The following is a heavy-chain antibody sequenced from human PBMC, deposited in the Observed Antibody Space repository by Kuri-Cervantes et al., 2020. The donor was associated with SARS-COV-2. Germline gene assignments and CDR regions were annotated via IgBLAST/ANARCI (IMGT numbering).Heavy chain of an antibody. CDR2: IKSKTDGGTT. D-gene: IGHD5-12*01. CDR1: GFTFSNAW. CDR3: ARDAKTRYSGYGLSYYGMDV. Sequence: GESLKISCAASGFTFSNAWMSWVRQAPGKGLEWVGRIKSKTDGGTTDYAAPVKGRFTISRDDSKNTLYLQMNSLKTEDTAVYYCARDAKTRYSGYGLSYYGMDVWGQGTTVTVSS. V-gene: IGHV3-15*01. J-gene: IGHJ6*02.